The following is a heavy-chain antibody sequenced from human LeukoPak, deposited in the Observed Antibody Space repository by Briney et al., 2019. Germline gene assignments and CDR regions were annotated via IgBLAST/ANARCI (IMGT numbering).Heavy chain of an antibody. D-gene: IGHD3-10*01. J-gene: IGHJ4*02. Sequence: GGSLRLSCAASGFTFSSYSMNWVRQAPGKGLEWVSSLSGSGDNTYYVDSVKGRFTISRDNSKNTLYLQMNSLRADDTAVYYCAKDRVVRGIMGALDYWGQGMVVTVSS. CDR3: AKDRVVRGIMGALDY. CDR2: LSGSGDNT. CDR1: GFTFSSYS. V-gene: IGHV3-23*01.